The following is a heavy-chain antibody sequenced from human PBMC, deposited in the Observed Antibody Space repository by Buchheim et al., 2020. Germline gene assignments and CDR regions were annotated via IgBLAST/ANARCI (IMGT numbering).Heavy chain of an antibody. J-gene: IGHJ1*01. CDR3: ARAPIEIVAQYFQH. D-gene: IGHD3-22*01. CDR1: GYTFTSYD. CDR2: MNPNSGNT. V-gene: IGHV1-8*01. Sequence: QVQLVQSGAEVKKPGASVKVSCKASGYTFTSYDINWVRQATGQGLEWMGWMNPNSGNTGYAQKLQGRVTMTTDTSTSTAYMELRSLRSDDTAVYYCARAPIEIVAQYFQHWGQGIL.